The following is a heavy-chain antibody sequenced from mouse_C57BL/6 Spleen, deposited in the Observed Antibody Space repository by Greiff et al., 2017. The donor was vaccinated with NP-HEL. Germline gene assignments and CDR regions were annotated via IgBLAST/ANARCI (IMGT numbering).Heavy chain of an antibody. V-gene: IGHV10-1*01. CDR2: IRSKSNNYAT. CDR1: GFSFNTYA. J-gene: IGHJ3*01. D-gene: IGHD3-2*02. Sequence: EVHLVESGGGLVQPKGSLKLSCAASGFSFNTYAMNWVRQAPGKGLEWVARIRSKSNNYATYYADSVKDRFTISRDDSESMLYLQMNNLKTEDTAMYYCVRQDSSGPFANWGEETLVTVSA. CDR3: VRQDSSGPFAN.